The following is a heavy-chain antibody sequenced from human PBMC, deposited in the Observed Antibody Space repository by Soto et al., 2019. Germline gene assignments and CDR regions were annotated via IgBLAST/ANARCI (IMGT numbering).Heavy chain of an antibody. CDR2: IHYSGTT. CDR3: TTGGDASKTGY. Sequence: QVQLQESGPGLVEPSQTLSLTCTVSGVSISSPDHNWSWIRQYPGKGLEWIGFIHYSGTTYYNPSLKSRVAISVDTSRNDFSLRLRSVTAADTAVYYCTTGGDASKTGYRGQGTLVSVSS. J-gene: IGHJ4*02. D-gene: IGHD1-1*01. CDR1: GVSISSPDHN. V-gene: IGHV4-31*03.